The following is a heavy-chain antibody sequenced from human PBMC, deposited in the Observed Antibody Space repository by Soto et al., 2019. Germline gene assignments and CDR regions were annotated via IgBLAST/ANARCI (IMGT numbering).Heavy chain of an antibody. V-gene: IGHV4-61*08. CDR1: GGSISSGGYY. D-gene: IGHD2-8*01. J-gene: IGHJ6*03. CDR2: IYYSGST. CDR3: SRHTPLNGSHKEPPLMDV. Sequence: SETLSLTCTVSGGSISSGGYYWSWIRQQPRKGQEWIGYIYYSGSTNYNHYLKSRVTISVDTSKNQFSLKLSSVTAADTAVYYCSRHTPLNGSHKEPPLMDVWGKGTTVTVSS.